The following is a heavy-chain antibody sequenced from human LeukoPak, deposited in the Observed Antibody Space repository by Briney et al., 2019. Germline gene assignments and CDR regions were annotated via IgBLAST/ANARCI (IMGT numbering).Heavy chain of an antibody. Sequence: PSETLSLTCSVSDGSINSYYWNWIRRPPGKGLEWIGYIYYNGNTNYSPSLKSRVTVSVDTSKNLFSLKVSSVTAADTAVYYCARGRSNYYGMDVWGQGTTVTVSS. V-gene: IGHV4-59*01. D-gene: IGHD1-26*01. CDR1: DGSINSYY. CDR3: ARGRSNYYGMDV. J-gene: IGHJ6*02. CDR2: IYYNGNT.